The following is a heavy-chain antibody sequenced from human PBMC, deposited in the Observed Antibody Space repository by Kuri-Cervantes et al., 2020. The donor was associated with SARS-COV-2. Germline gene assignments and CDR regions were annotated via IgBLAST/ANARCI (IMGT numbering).Heavy chain of an antibody. CDR1: GGSISSGGYY. J-gene: IGHJ2*01. Sequence: LRLSCTVSGGSISSGGYYWSWIRQPPGKGLEWIGYIYHSGSTYYNPSLKSRVTISVDTSKNQFSLKLSSVIAADTAVYYCARGGYYYDSSGYYMPGGEGYFDLWGRGTLVPSPQ. D-gene: IGHD3-22*01. V-gene: IGHV4-30-2*01. CDR3: ARGGYYYDSSGYYMPGGEGYFDL. CDR2: IYHSGST.